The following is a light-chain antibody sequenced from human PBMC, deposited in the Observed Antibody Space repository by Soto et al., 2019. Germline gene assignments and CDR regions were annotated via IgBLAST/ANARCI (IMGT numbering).Light chain of an antibody. V-gene: IGLV2-8*01. CDR3: SSFVGAPVI. Sequence: QSVLTQPPSASGSPGQAVTIHCAGTSTDVGEYNYVSWYQQHPGKVPKLIIFEVNKRPSGVPDRFSGSKSGDTASLTVSGIQAEDEADYYCSSFVGAPVIFGGGTKLTVL. CDR2: EVN. CDR1: STDVGEYNY. J-gene: IGLJ2*01.